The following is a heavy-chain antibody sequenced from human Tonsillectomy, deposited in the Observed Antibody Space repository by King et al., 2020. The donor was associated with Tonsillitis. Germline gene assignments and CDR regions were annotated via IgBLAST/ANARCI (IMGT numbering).Heavy chain of an antibody. D-gene: IGHD3-10*01. J-gene: IGHJ4*02. CDR3: TRDPNYYGSGRKRFFDY. Sequence: VQLVESGGGLVKPGRSLRLSCTASGFTFGDYAMSWFRQAPGKGLEWVGFIRSKAYGGTTEYAASVKGSFTISRDDSKSIAYLQMNSLKTEDTAVYYCTRDPNYYGSGRKRFFDYWGQGTLVTVSS. V-gene: IGHV3-49*05. CDR2: IRSKAYGGTT. CDR1: GFTFGDYA.